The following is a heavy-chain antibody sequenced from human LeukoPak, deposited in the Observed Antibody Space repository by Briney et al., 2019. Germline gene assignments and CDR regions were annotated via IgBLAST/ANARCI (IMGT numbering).Heavy chain of an antibody. V-gene: IGHV1-46*01. J-gene: IGHJ6*03. CDR1: GYTFTSYY. Sequence: GASVKVSCKASGYTFTSYYMHWVRQAPGQGLEWMGIINPSGGSTSYAQKFQGRVTITTDESTSTAYMELSSLRSEDTAVYYCAILERYCSSTSCPADYYYYMDVWGKGTTVTVSS. CDR2: INPSGGST. CDR3: AILERYCSSTSCPADYYYYMDV. D-gene: IGHD2-2*01.